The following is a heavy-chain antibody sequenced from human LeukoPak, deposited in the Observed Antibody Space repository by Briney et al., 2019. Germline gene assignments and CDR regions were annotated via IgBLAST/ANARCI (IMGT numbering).Heavy chain of an antibody. D-gene: IGHD1-26*01. Sequence: GGSLRLSCAASGFTFSSYAMHWVRQAPGKGLEYVSAISSNGGSTYYANSVKGRFTISRDNSKNTLYLQMGSLRAEDMAVYYCASSIVGATAKFDYWGQGTLVTVSS. J-gene: IGHJ4*02. CDR1: GFTFSSYA. CDR2: ISSNGGST. CDR3: ASSIVGATAKFDY. V-gene: IGHV3-64*01.